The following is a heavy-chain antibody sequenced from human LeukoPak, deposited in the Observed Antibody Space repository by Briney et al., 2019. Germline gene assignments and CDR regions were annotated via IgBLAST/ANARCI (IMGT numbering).Heavy chain of an antibody. D-gene: IGHD3-22*01. Sequence: PGRSLRLSCAASGFTFSSYGMHWVRQAPGKELEGVAGIWYDGSNKYYADSVKSRFPIYRDNSKNTLYLQMNSLRAEDTAVYYCAKGTVGYYYDSSGWDYFDYWGQGTLVTVSS. CDR2: IWYDGSNK. CDR1: GFTFSSYG. V-gene: IGHV3-33*06. CDR3: AKGTVGYYYDSSGWDYFDY. J-gene: IGHJ4*02.